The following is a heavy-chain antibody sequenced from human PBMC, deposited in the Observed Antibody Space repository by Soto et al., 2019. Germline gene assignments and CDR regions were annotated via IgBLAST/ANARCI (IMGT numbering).Heavy chain of an antibody. D-gene: IGHD6-6*01. CDR1: CGAFSGYY. Sequence: SVHLIHTCSVYCGAFSGYYGSCICHSRGKGLEWIGEINHSGSTNYNPSLKSRVTISVDTSKNQFSLKLSSVTAADTAVYYCARVTIIAARLLNWFDPWGQGTLVTVSS. V-gene: IGHV4-34*01. J-gene: IGHJ5*02. CDR3: ARVTIIAARLLNWFDP. CDR2: INHSGST.